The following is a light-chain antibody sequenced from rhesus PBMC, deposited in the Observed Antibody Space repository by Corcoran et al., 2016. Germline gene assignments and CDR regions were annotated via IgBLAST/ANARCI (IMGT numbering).Light chain of an antibody. V-gene: IGKV1-32*04. Sequence: DIQMSHSPSSLSASVGDRVPITCRASQGISSYLNWYQQKPGKAPNLLIYVAKSLARGVPSRFSGSGSGSEYTRTINSLQPEDAATYYWQQGDRNPRTFGQGTKVEIK. CDR2: VAK. CDR3: QQGDRNPRT. J-gene: IGKJ1*01. CDR1: QGISSY.